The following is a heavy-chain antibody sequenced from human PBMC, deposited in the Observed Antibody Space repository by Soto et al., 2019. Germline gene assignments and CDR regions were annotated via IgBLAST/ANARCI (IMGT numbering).Heavy chain of an antibody. D-gene: IGHD7-27*01. CDR1: GGTFSSYA. CDR3: ASNLPNPPLYYYYGMDV. Sequence: GASVKVSCQASGGTFSSYAISWVGQAPGQSLEWMGGIIPIFGTANYAQKFQGRVTITADESTSTAYMELSSLRSEDTAVYYCASNLPNPPLYYYYGMDVWGQGTTVTVSS. V-gene: IGHV1-69*13. CDR2: IIPIFGTA. J-gene: IGHJ6*02.